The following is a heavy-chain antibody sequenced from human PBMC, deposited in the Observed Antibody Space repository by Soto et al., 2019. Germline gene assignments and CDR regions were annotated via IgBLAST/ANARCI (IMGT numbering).Heavy chain of an antibody. CDR2: INHSGST. V-gene: IGHV4-34*01. CDR3: ARTPYFDY. J-gene: IGHJ4*02. CDR1: GGSFSGYY. Sequence: SETLSLTCAVYGGSFSGYYWSWIRQPPGKGLEWNGEINHSGSTNYNPSLKSRVTISVDTSKNQFSLKLSSVTAADTAVYYCARTPYFDYWGQGTLVTVSS.